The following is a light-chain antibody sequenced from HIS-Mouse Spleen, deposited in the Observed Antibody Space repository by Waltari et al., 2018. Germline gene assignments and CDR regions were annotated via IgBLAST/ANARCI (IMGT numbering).Light chain of an antibody. CDR2: AAS. CDR3: QQYYSYPLT. CDR1: QVISSY. J-gene: IGKJ3*01. Sequence: AIRMTQSPSSFSASTGARVTITCRASQVISSYLAWYQQKPGKAPKLLIYAASTLQSGVPSRFSGSGSGTDFTLTISCLQSEDFATYYCQQYYSYPLTFGPGTKVDIK. V-gene: IGKV1-8*01.